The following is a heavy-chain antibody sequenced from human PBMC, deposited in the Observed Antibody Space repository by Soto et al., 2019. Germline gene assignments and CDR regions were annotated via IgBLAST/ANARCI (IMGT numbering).Heavy chain of an antibody. J-gene: IGHJ6*02. D-gene: IGHD2-15*01. CDR2: INHSGST. Sequence: QVQLQQWGAGLLKPSETLSLTCAVYGGSFSGYYWSWIRPPPGKGLEWIGEINHSGSTNYNPSLKSRVPISVDTSKNQFSLKLSSVTAADTAVYYCARGQVDLSGGSFPLSGYYYYYGMDVWGQGTTVTVSS. CDR1: GGSFSGYY. V-gene: IGHV4-34*01. CDR3: ARGQVDLSGGSFPLSGYYYYYGMDV.